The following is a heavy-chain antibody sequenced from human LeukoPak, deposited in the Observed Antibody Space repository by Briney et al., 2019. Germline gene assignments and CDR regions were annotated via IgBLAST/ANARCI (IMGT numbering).Heavy chain of an antibody. J-gene: IGHJ4*02. CDR3: AREPLVVGATVDY. D-gene: IGHD1-26*01. Sequence: ASVKVSCKVSGYTFTKYGISWVRQAPGQGLEWMGWISAYNGNTNYAQKLQGRVTMTTDTSTSTAFMELRSLRSDDTAVYYCAREPLVVGATVDYWSQGTLVTVSS. V-gene: IGHV1-18*01. CDR1: GYTFTKYG. CDR2: ISAYNGNT.